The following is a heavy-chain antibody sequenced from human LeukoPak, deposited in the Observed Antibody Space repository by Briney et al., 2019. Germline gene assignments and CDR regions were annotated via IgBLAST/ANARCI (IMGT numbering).Heavy chain of an antibody. Sequence: SVKVSCKASGGTFISYAISWVRQAPGQGLEWMGGIIPIFGTANYAQKFQGRVTITADESTSTAYMELSSLRSEDTAVYYCARGIRDGYNSDYWGQGTLVTVSS. D-gene: IGHD5-24*01. CDR3: ARGIRDGYNSDY. CDR2: IIPIFGTA. J-gene: IGHJ4*02. V-gene: IGHV1-69*01. CDR1: GGTFISYA.